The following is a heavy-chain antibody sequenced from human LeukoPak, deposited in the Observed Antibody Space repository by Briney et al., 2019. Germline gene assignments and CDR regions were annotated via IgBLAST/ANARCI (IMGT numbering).Heavy chain of an antibody. J-gene: IGHJ3*02. CDR2: VDPEDGET. CDR3: ATATTVTGPLDAFDI. CDR1: GYTFTDYY. V-gene: IGHV1-69-2*01. D-gene: IGHD4-11*01. Sequence: ASVKVSCKVSGYTFTDYYMHWLHQAPGKGLEWMGLVDPEDGETIYAEKFQGRVTITADTSTDTAYMELSSLRSEDTAVYYCATATTVTGPLDAFDIWCQGTMVTVFS.